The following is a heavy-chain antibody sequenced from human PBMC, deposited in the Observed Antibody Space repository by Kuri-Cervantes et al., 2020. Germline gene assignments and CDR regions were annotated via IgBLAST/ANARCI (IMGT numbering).Heavy chain of an antibody. V-gene: IGHV5-51*01. J-gene: IGHJ3*02. CDR2: IYPGDSDA. Sequence: GESLKISCRGSGYRFTTYWIAWVRQMPGKGLEWMGIIYPGDSDARYSPSFQGHVTMSADKSISTVYLHWTSLKASDTAMYYCARRDHDYDGSDFIRGALDTWGQGTMVTVSS. CDR1: GYRFTTYW. D-gene: IGHD3-22*01. CDR3: ARRDHDYDGSDFIRGALDT.